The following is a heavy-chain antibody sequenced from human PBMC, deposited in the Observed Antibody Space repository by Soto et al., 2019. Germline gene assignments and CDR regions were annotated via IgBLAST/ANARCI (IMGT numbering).Heavy chain of an antibody. CDR2: IYSGGRT. CDR1: GFTVSSNY. J-gene: IGHJ4*02. D-gene: IGHD5-18*01. V-gene: IGHV3-53*01. CDR3: ARGIPRGYSYGSYYFDY. Sequence: GWSLRLSCAASGFTVSSNYMTWVRQAPGKGLEWVSVIYSGGRTYYADSVKGRFTISRDNSKNTLYLQMNSLRAEDTAVYYCARGIPRGYSYGSYYFDYWGQGTLVTVSA.